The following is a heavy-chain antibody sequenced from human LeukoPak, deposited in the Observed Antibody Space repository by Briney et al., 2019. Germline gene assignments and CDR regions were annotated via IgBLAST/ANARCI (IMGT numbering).Heavy chain of an antibody. V-gene: IGHV3-21*01. D-gene: IGHD3-16*01. CDR3: ARRGGYYFDY. J-gene: IGHJ4*02. CDR2: ISTSSNYI. CDR1: GFTFNSYE. Sequence: GGSLRLSCAASGFTFNSYEMNWVRQAPGKGLEWVSSISTSSNYIYCADSVQGRFTISRDNAKNSLYLQMDSLRAEDTAVYYCARRGGYYFDYWGQGNLVTVSS.